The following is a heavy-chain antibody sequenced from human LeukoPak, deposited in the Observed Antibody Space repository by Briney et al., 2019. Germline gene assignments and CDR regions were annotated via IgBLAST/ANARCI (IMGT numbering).Heavy chain of an antibody. CDR3: ARDQRIAAAVGNWFDP. J-gene: IGHJ5*02. D-gene: IGHD6-13*01. CDR1: GYTFTSYY. V-gene: IGHV1-46*01. Sequence: GASVKVSCKASGYTFTSYYMHWVRQAPGQGLEWMGIINPSGGSTSYAQKFQGRVTMTRDTSTSTAYMELSRLRSDDTAVYYCARDQRIAAAVGNWFDPWGQGTLVTVSS. CDR2: INPSGGST.